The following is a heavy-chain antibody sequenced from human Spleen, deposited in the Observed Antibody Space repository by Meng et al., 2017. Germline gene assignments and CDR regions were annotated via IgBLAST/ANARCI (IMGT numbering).Heavy chain of an antibody. CDR2: INHSGST. Sequence: VQLEESGPGLVKPSQTLSLTCTVSGGSISSGAYYWSWIRQPPGKGLEWIGEINHSGSTNYNPSLKSRVTISVDTSQNNLSLKLSSVTAADSAVYYCARGPTTMAHDFDYWGQGTLVTVSS. D-gene: IGHD4-11*01. CDR3: ARGPTTMAHDFDY. V-gene: IGHV4-30-4*08. J-gene: IGHJ4*02. CDR1: GGSISSGAYY.